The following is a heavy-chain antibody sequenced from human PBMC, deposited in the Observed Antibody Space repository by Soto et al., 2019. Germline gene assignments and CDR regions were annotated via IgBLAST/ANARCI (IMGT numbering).Heavy chain of an antibody. J-gene: IGHJ6*02. CDR1: GFTFSTYS. Sequence: LSCAASGFTFSTYSINWVRQAPGKGLEWVSSISTSSSYIYYADSVRGRFTISRDNSKNSLYVQMNSLRGEDTAVYYCARDCYTSSWENGYYDYAMDVWGQGPTVTVSS. CDR2: ISTSSSYI. D-gene: IGHD6-13*01. V-gene: IGHV3-21*01. CDR3: ARDCYTSSWENGYYDYAMDV.